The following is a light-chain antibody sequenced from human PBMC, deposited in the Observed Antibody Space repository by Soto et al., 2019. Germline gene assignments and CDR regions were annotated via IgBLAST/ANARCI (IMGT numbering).Light chain of an antibody. Sequence: EIVLTQSPATLSLSPGERATLSCRASQSVSSYLAWYQQKPGQAPRPLIYDASNRATGIPARFSGSGSGTDFTLTISSLEPEDFAVYYCQQRSNWPPDFGQGTRLEIK. CDR3: QQRSNWPPD. CDR2: DAS. J-gene: IGKJ5*01. CDR1: QSVSSY. V-gene: IGKV3-11*01.